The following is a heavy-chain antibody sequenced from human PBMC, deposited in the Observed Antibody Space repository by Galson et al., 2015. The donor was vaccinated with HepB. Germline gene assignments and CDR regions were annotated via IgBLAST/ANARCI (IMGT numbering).Heavy chain of an antibody. CDR3: AKDPRFGESLEY. CDR1: GFTFKNNA. V-gene: IGHV3-23*01. J-gene: IGHJ4*02. Sequence: SLRLSCAVSGFTFKNNAMTWVRQAPGKGLEWVSSISDSGGTTYYAESVKGRFTISRDNSKNTLYLQMNGLGAEDAALYYCAKDPRFGESLEYWGQGTLVTVSS. CDR2: ISDSGGTT. D-gene: IGHD3-10*01.